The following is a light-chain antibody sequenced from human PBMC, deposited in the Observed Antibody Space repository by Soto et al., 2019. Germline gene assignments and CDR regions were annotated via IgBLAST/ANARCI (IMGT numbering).Light chain of an antibody. CDR3: QQRSNWPPA. V-gene: IGKV3-11*01. Sequence: VLTQSPATLSLSPGERATLSCRASPSVFSHLAWYQQKPGQPPRLVIYDASNRAPGIPARFSGSGSGTDFTLTISSLEPEDFEVYYCQQRSNWPPAFGKGTKVDI. CDR1: PSVFSH. CDR2: DAS. J-gene: IGKJ2*01.